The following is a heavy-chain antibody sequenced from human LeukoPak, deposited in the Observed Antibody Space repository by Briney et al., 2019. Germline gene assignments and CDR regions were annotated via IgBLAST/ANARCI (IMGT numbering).Heavy chain of an antibody. J-gene: IGHJ5*02. V-gene: IGHV1-2*02. D-gene: IGHD3-3*01. Sequence: ASVKVSCKASGYTFTSYGISWVRQAPGRGLEWMGWINPNSGGTNSAQKFQGRVTMTRDTSVSTAYMELNSLGSDDTAMYYCANGPDSNYFDPWGQGTLVTVSS. CDR3: ANGPDSNYFDP. CDR1: GYTFTSYG. CDR2: INPNSGGT.